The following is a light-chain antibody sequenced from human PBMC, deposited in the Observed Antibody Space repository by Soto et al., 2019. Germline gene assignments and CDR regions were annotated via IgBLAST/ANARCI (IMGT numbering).Light chain of an antibody. CDR2: SNN. Sequence: QPVVTQPPSASGTPGQRVTISCSGSSSNIGSNTVNWYQQLPGTAPKLLIYSNNQRPSGVPDRFSGSKSGTSASLAISGLQSEDEADYYCAAWDDSLNGWVFGGGTKLTVL. J-gene: IGLJ3*02. CDR3: AAWDDSLNGWV. CDR1: SSNIGSNT. V-gene: IGLV1-44*01.